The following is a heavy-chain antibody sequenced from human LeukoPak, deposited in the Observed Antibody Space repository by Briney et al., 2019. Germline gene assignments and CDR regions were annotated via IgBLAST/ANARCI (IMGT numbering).Heavy chain of an antibody. Sequence: GASVKVSCKASGGTFSSYAISWVRQAPGQGLEWMGGINPIFGTANYAQKFQGRVTITADESTSTAYMELSSLRSEDTAVYYCARAGIVTTVVTPRWYFDLWGRGTLVTVSS. CDR2: INPIFGTA. D-gene: IGHD4-23*01. V-gene: IGHV1-69*13. CDR1: GGTFSSYA. J-gene: IGHJ2*01. CDR3: ARAGIVTTVVTPRWYFDL.